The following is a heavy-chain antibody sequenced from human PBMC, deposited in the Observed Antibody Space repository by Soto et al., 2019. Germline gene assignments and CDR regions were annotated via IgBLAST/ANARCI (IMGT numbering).Heavy chain of an antibody. J-gene: IGHJ4*02. CDR1: GFIFDNYA. CDR3: AKGRYFDTSGGCANY. CDR2: ISGSGHAT. Sequence: EVKLLESGGGLVPPRASARLSCITSGFIFDNYAMSWVRQSPGRGLEWVAAISGSGHATFYTQSVQGRFIISRDKSKKTLFLQMNNLRAEDTAVYYCAKGRYFDTSGGCANYWGLGTLVSVSA. V-gene: IGHV3-23*01. D-gene: IGHD3-22*01.